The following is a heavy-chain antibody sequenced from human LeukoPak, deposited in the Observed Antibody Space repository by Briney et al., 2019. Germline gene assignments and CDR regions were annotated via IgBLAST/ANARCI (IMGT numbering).Heavy chain of an antibody. CDR1: AYTSTSYD. J-gene: IGHJ4*02. V-gene: IGHV1-8*01. Sequence: ASVKVSCKASAYTSTSYDINWVRQATGQGLEWMGWMNPNSGNTGYAQKFQGRVTMTRNASISTAYMELSSLRSEDTAVYYCARGTIAYFDYWGQGTLVTVSS. CDR2: MNPNSGNT. CDR3: ARGTIAYFDY. D-gene: IGHD6-13*01.